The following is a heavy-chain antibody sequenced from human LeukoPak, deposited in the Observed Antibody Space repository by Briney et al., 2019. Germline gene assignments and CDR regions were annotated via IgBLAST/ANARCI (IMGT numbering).Heavy chain of an antibody. CDR1: GFAFSSLS. J-gene: IGHJ4*02. Sequence: GGSLRLSCVASGFAFSSLSMSWVRQAPGKGLEWVSAISGSGGSTYYADSVKGRFTISRDNSKNTLYLQMNSLRAEDTAVYYCAKGSMVRGVIIPYFDYWGQGTLVTVSS. V-gene: IGHV3-23*01. CDR3: AKGSMVRGVIIPYFDY. D-gene: IGHD3-10*01. CDR2: ISGSGGST.